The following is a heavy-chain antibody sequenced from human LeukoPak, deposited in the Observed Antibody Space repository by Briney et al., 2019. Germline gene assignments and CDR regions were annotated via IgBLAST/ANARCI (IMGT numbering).Heavy chain of an antibody. V-gene: IGHV1-2*02. Sequence: ASVKVSCKASGYTFTSYAMHWVRQAPGQGLEWMGWINPNSGGTNYAQKFQGRVTMTRDTSISTAYMTLSALRSDDTAVYYCARVPYSVHFEHWGQGTLVIVSS. J-gene: IGHJ4*02. CDR1: GYTFTSYA. CDR3: ARVPYSVHFEH. D-gene: IGHD5/OR15-5a*01. CDR2: INPNSGGT.